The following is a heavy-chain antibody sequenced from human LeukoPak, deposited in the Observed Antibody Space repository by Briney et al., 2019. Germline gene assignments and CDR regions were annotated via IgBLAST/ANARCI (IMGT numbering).Heavy chain of an antibody. CDR1: GGSISSCY. Sequence: PSGTLSLTCTVSGGSISSCYWSWIRQPAGKGLEWIGRIYTSGSTNYNPSLKSRVTMSVDTSKNQFSLKLSSVTAADTAVYYCARDNRGYSSGWYYFDYWGQGTLVTVSS. CDR2: IYTSGST. J-gene: IGHJ4*02. V-gene: IGHV4-4*07. CDR3: ARDNRGYSSGWYYFDY. D-gene: IGHD6-19*01.